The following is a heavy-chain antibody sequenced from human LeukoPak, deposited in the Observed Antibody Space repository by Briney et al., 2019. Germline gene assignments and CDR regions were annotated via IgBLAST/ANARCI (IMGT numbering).Heavy chain of an antibody. V-gene: IGHV4-38-2*02. J-gene: IGHJ6*02. D-gene: IGHD3-10*01. CDR1: GYSISSGYY. CDR3: AREFSNYGSGSYFYYYYGMDV. Sequence: SETLSLTCTVSGYSISSGYYWGWIRQPPGKGLEWIGSIYHSGSTYYNPSLKSRVTISVDTSKNQFSLKLSSVTAADTAVYYCAREFSNYGSGSYFYYYYGMDVWGQGTTVTVSS. CDR2: IYHSGST.